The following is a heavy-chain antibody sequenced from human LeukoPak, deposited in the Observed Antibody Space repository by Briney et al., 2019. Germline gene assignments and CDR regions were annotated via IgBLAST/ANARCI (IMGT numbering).Heavy chain of an antibody. J-gene: IGHJ5*02. V-gene: IGHV1-8*03. Sequence: ASVKVSCKASGYTFTSYDINWVRQATGQGLEWMGWMSPNSGNTGYAQKFQGRVTITRNTSISTAYMELSSLRSEDTAVYYCARGMVRGVRHNWFDPWGQGTLVTVSS. CDR3: ARGMVRGVRHNWFDP. CDR1: GYTFTSYD. D-gene: IGHD3-10*01. CDR2: MSPNSGNT.